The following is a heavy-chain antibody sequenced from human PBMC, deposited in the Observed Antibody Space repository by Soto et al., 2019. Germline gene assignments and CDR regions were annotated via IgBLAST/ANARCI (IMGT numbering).Heavy chain of an antibody. Sequence: QVHLVQSGAEVKKPGSSVKVSCKASGGTFSNHAINWVRQAPGQGLEWMGRIIPIFTTTNYAQKFQGKVTMTADESTITAYMEMSSLKLDDTAVYYCAREVAADGNFREDGFDIWGQGTLVTVSS. CDR3: AREVAADGNFREDGFDI. D-gene: IGHD6-13*01. CDR1: GGTFSNHA. CDR2: IIPIFTTT. J-gene: IGHJ3*02. V-gene: IGHV1-69*12.